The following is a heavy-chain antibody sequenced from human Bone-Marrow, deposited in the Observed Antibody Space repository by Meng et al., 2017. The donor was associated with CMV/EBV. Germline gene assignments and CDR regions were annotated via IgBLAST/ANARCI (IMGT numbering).Heavy chain of an antibody. CDR3: ARASYYDFWSGNYGMDV. J-gene: IGHJ6*02. V-gene: IGHV4-61*01. Sequence: SETLSLTCTVSGDSVSTGSYYWNWIRQPPGKGLGWIGYIYYSGSTNYNPSLKSRVTISVDTSKNQFSLKLSSVTAADTAVYYCARASYYDFWSGNYGMDVWGQGTTVTVSS. CDR1: GDSVSTGSYY. CDR2: IYYSGST. D-gene: IGHD3-3*01.